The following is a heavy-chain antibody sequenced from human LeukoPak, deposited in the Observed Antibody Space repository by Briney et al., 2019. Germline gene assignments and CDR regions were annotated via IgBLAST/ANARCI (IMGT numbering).Heavy chain of an antibody. Sequence: PSETLSLTCTVSGGSISSYYWSWIRQPPGKGLEWIGYIYYSGSTNYIPSLKSRVTISVDTSKNQFSLKLSSVTAADTAVYYCARVIRFWSGYSINWFDPGGQETLVPVSS. CDR2: IYYSGST. CDR3: ARVIRFWSGYSINWFDP. CDR1: GGSISSYY. J-gene: IGHJ5*02. V-gene: IGHV4-59*01. D-gene: IGHD3-3*01.